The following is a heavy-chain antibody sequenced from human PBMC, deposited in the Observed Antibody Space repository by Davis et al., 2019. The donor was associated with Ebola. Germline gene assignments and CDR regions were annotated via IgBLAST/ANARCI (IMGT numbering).Heavy chain of an antibody. CDR1: GFTFSSYW. CDR2: INSDGSST. D-gene: IGHD1-14*01. V-gene: IGHV3-74*01. Sequence: GESLKISCAASGFTFSSYWMHWVRQAPGKGLVWVSRINSDGSSTSYADSVKGRFTISRDNAKNSLYLQMNSLRAEDTAVYYCTSTDRTFDYWGQGTLVTVSS. J-gene: IGHJ4*02. CDR3: TSTDRTFDY.